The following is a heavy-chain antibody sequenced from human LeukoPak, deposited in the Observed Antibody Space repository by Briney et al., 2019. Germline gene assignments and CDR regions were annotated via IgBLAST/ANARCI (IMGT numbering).Heavy chain of an antibody. CDR1: GYTFTSYD. J-gene: IGHJ4*02. V-gene: IGHV1-8*03. Sequence: ASVKVSCKASGYTFTSYDINWVRQATGQGLEWMGWMNPNSGNTGYAQKFQGRVTITRNTSISTAYMELSSLRSEDTAVYYCARGQFIAAAGTSPSGYWGQGTLVTVSS. D-gene: IGHD6-13*01. CDR2: MNPNSGNT. CDR3: ARGQFIAAAGTSPSGY.